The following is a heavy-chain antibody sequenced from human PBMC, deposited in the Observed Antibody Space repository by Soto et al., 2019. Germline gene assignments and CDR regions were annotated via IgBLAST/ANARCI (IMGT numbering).Heavy chain of an antibody. Sequence: GGSLRLSCAASGFTFSSYSMNWVRQAPGKGLEWVSVISGSSGSTYYADSVKGRFTISRDTSKNTLFLQMNSLRAEDTAVYYCAKDRYGDYGGIDYWGQGTMVTVSS. J-gene: IGHJ4*02. CDR3: AKDRYGDYGGIDY. CDR1: GFTFSSYS. V-gene: IGHV3-23*01. D-gene: IGHD4-17*01. CDR2: ISGSSGST.